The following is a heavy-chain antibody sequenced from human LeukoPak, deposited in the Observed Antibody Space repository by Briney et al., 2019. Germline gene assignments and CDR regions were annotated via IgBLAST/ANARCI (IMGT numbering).Heavy chain of an antibody. Sequence: PSETLSLTFTVSGGSISSYYWSWIRQPAGKGLEWIGRIHTSGSTNYNPSLKSRVTMSVDTSKNQFPLKLSSVTAADTAVYYCARDSIVSLYYMDVWGKGTTVTVSS. CDR2: IHTSGST. CDR1: GGSISSYY. CDR3: ARDSIVSLYYMDV. D-gene: IGHD3-16*02. V-gene: IGHV4-4*07. J-gene: IGHJ6*03.